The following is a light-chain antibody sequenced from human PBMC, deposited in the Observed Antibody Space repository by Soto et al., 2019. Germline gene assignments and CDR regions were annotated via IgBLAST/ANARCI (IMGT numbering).Light chain of an antibody. Sequence: QSALTQPASVSGSPGQSITISCTGTSSDVGSYNLVSWYQQHPGKAPKLMIYEGSKRPSGVSNRFSGSKSGNTASLTISGLQAEDEADYYCSSYAGRNNFDVFGSGTKLTVL. CDR2: EGS. V-gene: IGLV2-23*03. J-gene: IGLJ1*01. CDR3: SSYAGRNNFDV. CDR1: SSDVGSYNL.